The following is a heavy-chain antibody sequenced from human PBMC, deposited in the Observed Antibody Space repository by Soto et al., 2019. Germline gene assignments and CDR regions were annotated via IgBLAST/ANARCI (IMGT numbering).Heavy chain of an antibody. V-gene: IGHV3-21*01. CDR1: GFTFSSYS. D-gene: IGHD3-10*01. CDR2: ISSSSSYI. Sequence: PWWSLRLSCSASGFTFSSYSMNWFRQAPGKGLEWVSSISSSSSYIYYADSVKGRFTISRDNAKNSLYLQMNSLRAEDTAVYYCARDKGSGSYYQKYYYYGMDVWGQGTTVTVSS. J-gene: IGHJ6*02. CDR3: ARDKGSGSYYQKYYYYGMDV.